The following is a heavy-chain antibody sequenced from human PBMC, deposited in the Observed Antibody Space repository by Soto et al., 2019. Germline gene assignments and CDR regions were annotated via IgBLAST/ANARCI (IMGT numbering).Heavy chain of an antibody. D-gene: IGHD6-13*01. V-gene: IGHV5-10-1*01. CDR1: GYSFTSYW. Sequence: PGESLKISCKGSGYSFTSYWISWVRQMPGKGLEWMGRIDPSDSYTNYSPSFQGHVTISADKSISTAYLQWSSLKASDTAMYYCARRSVIAAAVRDGMDAWGQGTTVTVSS. CDR2: IDPSDSYT. J-gene: IGHJ6*02. CDR3: ARRSVIAAAVRDGMDA.